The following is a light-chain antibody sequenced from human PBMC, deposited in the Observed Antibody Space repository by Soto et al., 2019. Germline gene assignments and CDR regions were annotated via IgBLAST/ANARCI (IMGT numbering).Light chain of an antibody. Sequence: EIVLTQSPGTLSLSPGERATLSCRASQTVSDSFLAWYQQKPGQAPRLLLYGTSNRATGIPDRFSGSGSGTDFTLTISRLEPEDFAVYYCQQYGSLPWTFGQGTKVDIK. J-gene: IGKJ1*01. CDR3: QQYGSLPWT. CDR1: QTVSDSF. CDR2: GTS. V-gene: IGKV3-20*01.